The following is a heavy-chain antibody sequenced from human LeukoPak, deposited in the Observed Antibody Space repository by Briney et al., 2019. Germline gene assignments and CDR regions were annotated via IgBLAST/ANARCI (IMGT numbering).Heavy chain of an antibody. CDR3: AKDGGRSGSYGSD. V-gene: IGHV3-74*01. J-gene: IGHJ3*01. Sequence: PGGSLRLSCTASGFTFRNNWMHWVRQAPGKGLIWVSRIKLDGTETTYADSVKGRFTISRDNARNSLYLQMNSLRAEDTAFYYCAKDGGRSGSYGSDWGQGTMVTVSS. CDR2: IKLDGTET. CDR1: GFTFRNNW. D-gene: IGHD1-26*01.